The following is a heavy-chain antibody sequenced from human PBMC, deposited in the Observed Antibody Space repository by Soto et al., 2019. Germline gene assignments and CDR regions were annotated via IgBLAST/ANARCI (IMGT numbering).Heavy chain of an antibody. Sequence: GGSLRLSCVGSGFTFSSYAMSWVRQAPGKGLEWVSGITGSGGGTYYADSVKGRFTISRDNSKNTLYLQMKSLRVEDTAVYYCAKDRLYDRSGYSLDYFQYWGQGTLVTVSS. CDR2: ITGSGGGT. V-gene: IGHV3-23*01. CDR1: GFTFSSYA. CDR3: AKDRLYDRSGYSLDYFQY. D-gene: IGHD3-22*01. J-gene: IGHJ1*01.